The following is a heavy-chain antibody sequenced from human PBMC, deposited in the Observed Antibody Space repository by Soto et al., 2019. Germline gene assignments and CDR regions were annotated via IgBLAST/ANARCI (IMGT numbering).Heavy chain of an antibody. D-gene: IGHD2-21*01. Sequence: GGSLRLSCAASGFTFSSYWMHWVRQAPGKGLVWVSRINSDGSSTSYADSVKGRFTISRDNTKNTLYLQMNSLRAEDTAVYYCARDPGDGWFDYWGQGTLVTVSS. CDR3: ARDPGDGWFDY. CDR2: INSDGSST. J-gene: IGHJ4*02. CDR1: GFTFSSYW. V-gene: IGHV3-74*01.